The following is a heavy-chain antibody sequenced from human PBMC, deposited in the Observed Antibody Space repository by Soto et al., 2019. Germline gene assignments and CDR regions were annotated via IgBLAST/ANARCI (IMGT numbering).Heavy chain of an antibody. CDR2: IKEDGSEK. V-gene: IGHV3-7*01. CDR3: ARTIVVVVPDNFDH. J-gene: IGHJ4*02. D-gene: IGHD3-22*01. Sequence: EVQLVESGGGLVHPGGSLRLSCAASGFTIGDYWMSWVRQAPGKGLEWVANIKEDGSEKYYVDSVKGRFTISRDSAKNSLYLQMNSLRGEDTAVYYCARTIVVVVPDNFDHWGQGTLVTVSS. CDR1: GFTIGDYW.